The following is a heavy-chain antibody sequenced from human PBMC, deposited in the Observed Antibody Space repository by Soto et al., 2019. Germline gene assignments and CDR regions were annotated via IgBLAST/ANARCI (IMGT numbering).Heavy chain of an antibody. CDR2: IYPGDSDT. Sequence: EESLKISCKGSGYSFTSYWIGWVRQMPGKGLEWMGIIYPGDSDTRYSPSFQGQVTISADKSISTAYLQWSSLKASDTAMYYCARQESQQHVRYYCVGMDFWGRGTSVTGS. V-gene: IGHV5-51*01. D-gene: IGHD6-6*01. CDR3: ARQESQQHVRYYCVGMDF. CDR1: GYSFTSYW. J-gene: IGHJ6*02.